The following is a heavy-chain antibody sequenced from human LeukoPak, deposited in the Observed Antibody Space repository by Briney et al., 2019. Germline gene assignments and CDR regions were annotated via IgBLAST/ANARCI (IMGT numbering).Heavy chain of an antibody. Sequence: PGGSLRLSCAASGLTFDDYGMSWVRQAPGKGLDWVSGINWNGGSTGYADSVKGRFTISRDNAKNSLYLQMNSLRAEDTALYYCARGSLLHYYGSGSYRIRAGFDSWGQGTLVTVSS. D-gene: IGHD3-10*01. CDR2: INWNGGST. CDR1: GLTFDDYG. J-gene: IGHJ5*01. CDR3: ARGSLLHYYGSGSYRIRAGFDS. V-gene: IGHV3-20*04.